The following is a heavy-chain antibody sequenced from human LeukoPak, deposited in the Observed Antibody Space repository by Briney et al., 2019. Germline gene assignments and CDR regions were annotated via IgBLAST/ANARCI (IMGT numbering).Heavy chain of an antibody. CDR3: ARHAVGSTTTMVRADAFDI. V-gene: IGHV4-59*08. J-gene: IGHJ3*02. CDR2: IYYSGST. Sequence: PSETLSLTCTVSGGSISSYYWSWIRQPPGKGLEWIGYIYYSGSTNYNPSLKSRVTISVDTSKNQFSLKLSSVTAADTAVYYCARHAVGSTTTMVRADAFDIWGQGTMVTVSS. CDR1: GGSISSYY. D-gene: IGHD3-10*01.